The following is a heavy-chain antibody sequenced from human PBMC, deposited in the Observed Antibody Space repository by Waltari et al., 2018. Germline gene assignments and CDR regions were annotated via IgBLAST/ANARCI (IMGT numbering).Heavy chain of an antibody. CDR2: IIPILGIA. CDR3: ARGSYYYYGMDV. Sequence: QVQLVQSGAEVKKPGSSVKVSCQASGGPFSSYAISWVRQAPGQGLEWMGRIIPILGIASYAQKFQGRVTITADKSTSTAYMELSSLRSEDTAVYYCARGSYYYYGMDVWGQGTTVTVSS. J-gene: IGHJ6*02. CDR1: GGPFSSYA. V-gene: IGHV1-69*04.